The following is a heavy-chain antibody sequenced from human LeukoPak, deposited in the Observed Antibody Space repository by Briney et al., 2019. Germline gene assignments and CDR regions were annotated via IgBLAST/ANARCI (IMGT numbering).Heavy chain of an antibody. Sequence: TGGSLRLSCAASGFTFSSYEMNWVRQAPGKGLEWVSYISSSGSTIYYADSVKGRFTISRDNAKNSLYLQMNSLRAEDTAVYYCAKDIGSYYYYYMDVWGKGTTVTISS. D-gene: IGHD5/OR15-5a*01. CDR1: GFTFSSYE. V-gene: IGHV3-48*03. CDR3: AKDIGSYYYYYMDV. CDR2: ISSSGSTI. J-gene: IGHJ6*03.